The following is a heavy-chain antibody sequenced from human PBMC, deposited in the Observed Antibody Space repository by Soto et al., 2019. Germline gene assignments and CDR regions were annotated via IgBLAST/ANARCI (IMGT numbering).Heavy chain of an antibody. Sequence: PGESLKISCKGSGYSFTSYWIAWVRQMPGEGLEWMGIIYSGDSDTRYSPSFQGQVTISADKSINSVYLQWSSLKASDTATYYCARSRRGAYSSGWYSPSGYYNYGIDVWGQGTKVTVSS. D-gene: IGHD6-19*01. CDR3: ARSRRGAYSSGWYSPSGYYNYGIDV. CDR1: GYSFTSYW. CDR2: IYSGDSDT. V-gene: IGHV5-51*01. J-gene: IGHJ6*02.